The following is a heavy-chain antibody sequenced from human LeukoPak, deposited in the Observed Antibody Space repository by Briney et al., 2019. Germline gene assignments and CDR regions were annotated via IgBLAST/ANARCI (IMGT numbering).Heavy chain of an antibody. J-gene: IGHJ4*02. V-gene: IGHV4-39*07. D-gene: IGHD3-22*01. CDR3: ARAPIGYYYDSSGYYEYYFDY. CDR2: IYYSGST. Sequence: SETLSLTCTVSGGSISSSSYYWGWVRQPPGKGLEWIGSIYYSGSTYYNPSLKSRVTISVDTSKNQFSLKLSSVTAADTAVYYCARAPIGYYYDSSGYYEYYFDYWGQGTLVTVSS. CDR1: GGSISSSSYY.